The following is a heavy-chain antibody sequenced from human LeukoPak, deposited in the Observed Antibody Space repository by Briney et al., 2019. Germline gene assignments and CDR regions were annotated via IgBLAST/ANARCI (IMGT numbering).Heavy chain of an antibody. D-gene: IGHD2-2*01. CDR1: GGSISSGGYY. Sequence: PSETLSLTCTVSGGSISSGGYYWSWIRQHPGKGLEWIGYIYYSGSTYYNPSLKSRVTISVDTSKNQFSLKLSSVTAADTAVYYCASGVVPAATVDYWGQGTLVTVPS. V-gene: IGHV4-31*03. J-gene: IGHJ4*02. CDR2: IYYSGST. CDR3: ASGVVPAATVDY.